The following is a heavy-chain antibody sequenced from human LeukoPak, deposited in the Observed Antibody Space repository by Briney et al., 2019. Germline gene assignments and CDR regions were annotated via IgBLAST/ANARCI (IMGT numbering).Heavy chain of an antibody. CDR3: ARENNYYDLGPAPLDY. V-gene: IGHV1-69*06. CDR1: GGTFSSYA. Sequence: SVKVSCKASGGTFSSYAISWVRQAPGQGLEWMGGIIPIFGTANYAQKFQGRVTITADKSTSTAYMELSSLRSEDTAVYYRARENNYYDLGPAPLDYWGQGTLVTVSS. D-gene: IGHD3-22*01. CDR2: IIPIFGTA. J-gene: IGHJ4*02.